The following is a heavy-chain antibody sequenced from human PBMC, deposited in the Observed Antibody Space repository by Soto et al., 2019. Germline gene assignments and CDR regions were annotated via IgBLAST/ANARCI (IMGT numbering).Heavy chain of an antibody. CDR3: ARPDNHYVAY. V-gene: IGHV4-39*01. Sequence: SETLSLTCTVSGGSISSSSYYWGWIRQPPGKGLEWIGSIYYSGSTYYNPSLKSRVTISVDTSKNQFSLKLSSVTAADTAMYYCARPDNHYVAYWGQGTLVTVSS. CDR1: GGSISSSSYY. CDR2: IYYSGST. J-gene: IGHJ4*02.